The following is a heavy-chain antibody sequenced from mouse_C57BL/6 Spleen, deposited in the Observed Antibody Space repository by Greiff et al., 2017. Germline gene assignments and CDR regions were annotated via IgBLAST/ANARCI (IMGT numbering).Heavy chain of an antibody. D-gene: IGHD2-5*01. CDR3: ARDHYYSNPGYFDY. Sequence: EVQGVESGGGLVKPGGSLKLSCAASGFTFSSYAMSWVRQTPEKRLEWVATISDGGSYTYYPDNVKGRFTISRDNAKNNLYLQMSHLKSEDTAMYYCARDHYYSNPGYFDYWGQGTTLTVSS. CDR2: ISDGGSYT. V-gene: IGHV5-4*01. J-gene: IGHJ2*01. CDR1: GFTFSSYA.